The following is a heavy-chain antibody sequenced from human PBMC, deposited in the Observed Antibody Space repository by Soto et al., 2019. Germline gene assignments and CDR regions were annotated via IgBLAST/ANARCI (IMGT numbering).Heavy chain of an antibody. J-gene: IGHJ6*02. CDR1: GGTFSSYA. CDR3: ARERAGTRSVPSRYYYYGMDV. D-gene: IGHD1-1*01. V-gene: IGHV1-69*13. Sequence: SVKVSCKASGGTFSSYAISWVRQAPGQGLEWMGGIIPIFGTANYAQKFQGRVTITADESTSTAYMELSSLRSEDTAVYYCARERAGTRSVPSRYYYYGMDVWGQGTTVTVSS. CDR2: IIPIFGTA.